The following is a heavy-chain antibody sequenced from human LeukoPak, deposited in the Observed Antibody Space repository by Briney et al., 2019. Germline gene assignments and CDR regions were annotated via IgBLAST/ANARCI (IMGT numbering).Heavy chain of an antibody. D-gene: IGHD3-10*01. CDR1: GITVSSDY. CDR2: IYNNGNT. CDR3: TRGIGRSWSLDN. Sequence: GGSLRLSCAASGITVSSDYMTWVRQAPGKGLEWVSLIYNNGNTYYADSVRGRFTISRDNSKNTLYLQMNSLRAEDTAMYYCTRGIGRSWSLDNWGQGTLVIVSS. V-gene: IGHV3-53*01. J-gene: IGHJ4*02.